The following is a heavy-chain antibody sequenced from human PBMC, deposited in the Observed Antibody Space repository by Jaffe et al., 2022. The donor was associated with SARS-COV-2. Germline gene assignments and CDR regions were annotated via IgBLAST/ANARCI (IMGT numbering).Heavy chain of an antibody. V-gene: IGHV3-9*01. J-gene: IGHJ3*02. D-gene: IGHD6-13*01. CDR2: ISWNSGSI. CDR3: AKDEVSSWGADAFDI. Sequence: EVQLVESGGGLVQPGRSLRLSCAASGFTFDDYAMHWVRQAPGKGLEWVSGISWNSGSIGYADSVKGRFTISRDNAKNSLYLQMNSLRAEDTALYYCAKDEVSSWGADAFDIWGQGTMVTVSS. CDR1: GFTFDDYA.